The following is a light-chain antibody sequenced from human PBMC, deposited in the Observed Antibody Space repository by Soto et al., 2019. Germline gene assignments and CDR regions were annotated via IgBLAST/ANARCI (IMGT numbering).Light chain of an antibody. CDR2: EVI. Sequence: QSALTQSASVSGSPGQSITISCTGTSSDVGGYNYVSWYQQYPGKAPELMIYEVINRPSGVSYRFSGSKSGNTASLTIPGLQAEDEADYYCSSYTTTNTYVFGTGTKVTVL. CDR3: SSYTTTNTYV. V-gene: IGLV2-14*01. CDR1: SSDVGGYNY. J-gene: IGLJ1*01.